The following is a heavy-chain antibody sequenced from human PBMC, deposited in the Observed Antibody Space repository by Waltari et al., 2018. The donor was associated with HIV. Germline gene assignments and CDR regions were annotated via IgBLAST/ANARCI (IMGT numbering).Heavy chain of an antibody. V-gene: IGHV1-8*01. J-gene: IGHJ4*02. Sequence: QVQLVQSGAEVKQPGASVRVPCKLSGDAFSRFDINWLRQAVGQGLEWTGWMSPNSGKTGYAQRFKGRVSMTRDTSIDTAYMELSSLTSHDTAVYYCAKSRPGAVFGDNWGQGTLVAVSS. D-gene: IGHD3-3*01. CDR3: AKSRPGAVFGDN. CDR2: MSPNSGKT. CDR1: GDAFSRFD.